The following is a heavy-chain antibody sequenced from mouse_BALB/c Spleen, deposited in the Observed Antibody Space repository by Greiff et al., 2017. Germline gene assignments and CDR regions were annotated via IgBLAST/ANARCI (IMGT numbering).Heavy chain of an antibody. V-gene: IGHV1S22*01. Sequence: LQQPGSELVRPGASVKLSCKASGYTFTSYWMHWVKQRPGQGLEWIGNIYPGSGSTNYDAKFKSKATLTVDTSSSTAYMQLSSLTSEDSAVYYCTRESLYGNTYYFDYWGQGTTLTVSS. CDR3: TRESLYGNTYYFDY. CDR1: GYTFTSYW. CDR2: IYPGSGST. D-gene: IGHD2-10*02. J-gene: IGHJ2*01.